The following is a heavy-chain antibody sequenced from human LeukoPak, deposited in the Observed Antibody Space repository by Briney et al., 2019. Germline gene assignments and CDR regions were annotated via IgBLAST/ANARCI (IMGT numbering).Heavy chain of an antibody. CDR1: GFTFSSYA. CDR2: IESKTDGGTT. CDR3: TTGYCSSTSCWYYFDY. Sequence: KPGGSLRLSCAASGFTFSSYAMSWVRQAPGKGLEWVGRIESKTDGGTTDYAAPVKGRFTISRDDSKDTLYLQMISLKTEDTAVYYCTTGYCSSTSCWYYFDYWGQGTLVTVSS. V-gene: IGHV3-15*04. J-gene: IGHJ4*02. D-gene: IGHD2-2*01.